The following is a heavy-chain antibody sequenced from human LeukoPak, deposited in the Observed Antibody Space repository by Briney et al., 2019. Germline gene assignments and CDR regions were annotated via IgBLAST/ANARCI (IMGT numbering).Heavy chain of an antibody. CDR1: GFSVSANY. CDR3: VRGYSFGPYGMDV. Sequence: GGSLRLSCAASGFSVSANYMSWVRQAPGKGLEYVSAISDSGGSTYYADSVKGRFTISRDNSKNTLYLQTSSLRAEDTAVYFCVRGYSFGPYGMDVWGQGTTVTVSS. J-gene: IGHJ6*02. D-gene: IGHD2-15*01. V-gene: IGHV3-64D*09. CDR2: ISDSGGST.